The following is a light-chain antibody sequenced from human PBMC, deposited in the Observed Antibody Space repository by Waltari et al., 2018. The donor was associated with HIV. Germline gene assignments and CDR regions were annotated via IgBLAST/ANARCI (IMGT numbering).Light chain of an antibody. V-gene: IGKV1-5*03. CDR3: QQYTIYSYT. CDR1: QNIDNW. CDR2: KAS. J-gene: IGKJ2*01. Sequence: DIQMTQSPSTLSASVGDIVTLTCRASQNIDNWLAWYQQKPGKAPKLLISKASDLESGVPSRISGSGFGTEFTLTISSLQPDDFATYYCQQYTIYSYTFGQGTKLEI.